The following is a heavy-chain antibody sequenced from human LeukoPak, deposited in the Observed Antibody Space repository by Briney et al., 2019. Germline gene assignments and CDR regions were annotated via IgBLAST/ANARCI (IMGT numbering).Heavy chain of an antibody. D-gene: IGHD3-22*01. CDR1: GGSFSGYY. CDR3: ARTNYYDSSGYSNFDY. V-gene: IGHV4-34*01. Sequence: SETLSLTCAVYGGSFSGYYWSWIRQPPGKGLEWIGEINHSGSTNYNPSLKSRVTISVDTSKNQFSLKLSSVTAADTAVYYCARTNYYDSSGYSNFDYWGQGTLVTVSS. CDR2: INHSGST. J-gene: IGHJ4*02.